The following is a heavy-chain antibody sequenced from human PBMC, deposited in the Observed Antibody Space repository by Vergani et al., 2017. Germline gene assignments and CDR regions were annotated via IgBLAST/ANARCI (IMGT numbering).Heavy chain of an antibody. D-gene: IGHD6-13*01. V-gene: IGHV3-21*06. J-gene: IGHJ6*02. CDR1: GFTFSDFS. CDR2: IGSSGPYI. Sequence: VQLVESGGGLVKPGGSLRLSCAASGFTFSDFSMSWVRQAPGKGLEWVAFIGSSGPYINYADSVKGRFIISRDNTNNSLFLQLRSLRAEDAAVYYCARDRGKTAAGTFASCYYYGMDVWGQGTTVTVSS. CDR3: ARDRGKTAAGTFASCYYYGMDV.